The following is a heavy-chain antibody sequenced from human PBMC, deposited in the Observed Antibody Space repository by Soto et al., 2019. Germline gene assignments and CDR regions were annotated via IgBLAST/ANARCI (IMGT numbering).Heavy chain of an antibody. D-gene: IGHD6-19*01. CDR3: AKATTNGGWFNPFDS. V-gene: IGHV3-23*01. J-gene: IGHJ4*02. CDR1: GFSCVNYA. Sequence: GSLRLSCAASGFSCVNYAMNWVRQAPGKGLEWVSGLSGSGTSTYYADSVKGRFTISRDNSRDTLFLQMNSLTADDTAVYYCAKATTNGGWFNPFDSWGQGALVTVSS. CDR2: LSGSGTST.